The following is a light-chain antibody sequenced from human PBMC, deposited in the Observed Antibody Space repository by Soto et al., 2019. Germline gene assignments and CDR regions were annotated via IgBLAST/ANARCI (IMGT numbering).Light chain of an antibody. CDR1: QSVSNN. Sequence: EIVLTQSPGTLSLSPGERATLSCRAIQSVSNNYLAWYQQKPGQAPRLLIYGASTRATGIPGRFSGSGSGTDFTLTISSLQSEDFAVYYCQQYIDWPPYTFGQGTKVDIK. J-gene: IGKJ2*01. CDR3: QQYIDWPPYT. V-gene: IGKV3-15*01. CDR2: GAS.